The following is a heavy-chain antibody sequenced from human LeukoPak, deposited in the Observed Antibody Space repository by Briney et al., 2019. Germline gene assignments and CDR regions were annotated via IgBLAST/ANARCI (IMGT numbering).Heavy chain of an antibody. V-gene: IGHV4-61*01. D-gene: IGHD2-21*01. CDR3: ARELSYSHAFDI. Sequence: SETLSLTCTVSGGSVSSGNLYWNWIRQPPGKGLEWIGLIYYTGSTNYNPSLKSRVTISVETSKNQFSLKLSSVTAADTAVYYCARELSYSHAFDIWGQGTMVTVSS. J-gene: IGHJ3*02. CDR1: GGSVSSGNLY. CDR2: IYYTGST.